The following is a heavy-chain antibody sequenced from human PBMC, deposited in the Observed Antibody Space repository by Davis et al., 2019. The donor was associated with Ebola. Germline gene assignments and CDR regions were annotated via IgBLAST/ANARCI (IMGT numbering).Heavy chain of an antibody. CDR1: GFTVSSNY. Sequence: GESLKISCAASGFTVSSNYMSWVRQAPGKGLEWVSVIYSGVRTYYADSVKGRFTISRDNSKNTLYLQMNSLRAEDTAVYYCARYSSSPYNWFDPWGQGTLVTVSS. D-gene: IGHD6-6*01. J-gene: IGHJ5*02. V-gene: IGHV3-53*01. CDR2: IYSGVRT. CDR3: ARYSSSPYNWFDP.